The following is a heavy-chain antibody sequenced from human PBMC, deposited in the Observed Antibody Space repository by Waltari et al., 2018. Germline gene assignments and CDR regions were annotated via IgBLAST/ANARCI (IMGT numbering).Heavy chain of an antibody. CDR2: ITSSDYI. Sequence: EVHLVESGGGLVKPGGSLRLACAPCGFPLIAYCMNWVRQAPGKGLEWVSFITSSDYINYADSVKGRFTISRDNAKNSLYLQMNSLRVEDTAVYYCARDEVHVGPTKVAISFDYWGQGTLVTVSS. D-gene: IGHD1-26*01. V-gene: IGHV3-21*01. CDR1: GFPLIAYC. CDR3: ARDEVHVGPTKVAISFDY. J-gene: IGHJ4*02.